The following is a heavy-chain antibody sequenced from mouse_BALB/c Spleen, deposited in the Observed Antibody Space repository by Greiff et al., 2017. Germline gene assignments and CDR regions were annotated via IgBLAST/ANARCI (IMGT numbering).Heavy chain of an antibody. CDR3: ASPGYGSSYGFAY. CDR2: ISYSGST. CDR1: GDSITSGY. D-gene: IGHD1-1*01. J-gene: IGHJ3*01. V-gene: IGHV3-8*02. Sequence: EVQLVESGPSLVKPSQTLSLTCSVTGDSITSGYWNWIRKFPGNKLEYMGYISYSGSTYYNPSLKSRISITRDTSKNQYYLQLNSVTTEDTATYYCASPGYGSSYGFAYWGQGTLVTVSA.